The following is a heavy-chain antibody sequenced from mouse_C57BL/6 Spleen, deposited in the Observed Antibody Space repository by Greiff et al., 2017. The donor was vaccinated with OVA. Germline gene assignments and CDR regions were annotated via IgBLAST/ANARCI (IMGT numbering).Heavy chain of an antibody. J-gene: IGHJ3*01. Sequence: VQLKQSGAELVRPGASVKLSCTASGFNIKDYYMHWVKQRPEQGLEWIGRIDPEDGDTEYAPKFQGKATMTADTSSNTAYLQLSSLTSEDTAVYYCTTWGYYGSSSAWFAYWGQGTLVTVSA. CDR1: GFNIKDYY. CDR2: IDPEDGDT. D-gene: IGHD1-1*01. CDR3: TTWGYYGSSSAWFAY. V-gene: IGHV14-1*01.